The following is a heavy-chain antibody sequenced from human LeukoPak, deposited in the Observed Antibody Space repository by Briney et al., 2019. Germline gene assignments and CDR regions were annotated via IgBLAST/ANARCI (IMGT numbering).Heavy chain of an antibody. D-gene: IGHD3-16*01. Sequence: GGSLRLSCAASGFTFSSYWMYWVRHAPGKGLAWVSRIHSDGSSTSHADSVKGRFTISRDNAKSTLYLQMNSLRAEDTAVYYCVRAYRDALDIWGQGTMVTVSS. CDR2: IHSDGSST. J-gene: IGHJ3*02. CDR3: VRAYRDALDI. CDR1: GFTFSSYW. V-gene: IGHV3-74*01.